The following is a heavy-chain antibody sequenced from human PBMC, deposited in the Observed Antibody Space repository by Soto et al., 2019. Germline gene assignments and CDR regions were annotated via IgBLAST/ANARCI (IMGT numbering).Heavy chain of an antibody. CDR3: ATTPCGGGYCYFDF. D-gene: IGHD2-21*02. Sequence: QVQLVESGGGVVQPGRSLRLSCAASGFSFSSYPIHWVRQAPGKGLEWVAFISYDGSNKYYSDSVKGRFTISRDNSKNTLYLQINSLRDDDTAVYYCATTPCGGGYCYFDFWGQGTLVTVSS. CDR2: ISYDGSNK. V-gene: IGHV3-30-3*01. CDR1: GFSFSSYP. J-gene: IGHJ4*02.